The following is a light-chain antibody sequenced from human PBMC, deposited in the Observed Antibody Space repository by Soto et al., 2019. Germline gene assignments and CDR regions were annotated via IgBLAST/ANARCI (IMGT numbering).Light chain of an antibody. CDR3: SSYTSSSRPVV. CDR2: DVS. CDR1: SSDVGGYNY. J-gene: IGLJ3*02. Sequence: QSVLTQPASVSGSPGQSITISCTGTSSDVGGYNYVSWYQQHPGKAPKLMIYDVSNRPSGVSNRFSGSKSGNTASLTISGLQAEDEADYYCSSYTSSSRPVVFGGGTKVTVL. V-gene: IGLV2-14*01.